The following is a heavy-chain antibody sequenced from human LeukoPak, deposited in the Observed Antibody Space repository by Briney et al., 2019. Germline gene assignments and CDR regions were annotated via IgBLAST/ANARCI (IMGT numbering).Heavy chain of an antibody. CDR2: IYISGIT. Sequence: PSQTLSLTCNVSGGSISSISYYWSWIRQPAGKGLEWIGRIYISGITNYNPSLKSRVTISVDTSKNQFSLKLSSVTAADTAVYYCARETLKYLFDPWGQGTLVTVSS. CDR3: ARETLKYLFDP. V-gene: IGHV4-61*02. J-gene: IGHJ5*02. CDR1: GGSISSISYY.